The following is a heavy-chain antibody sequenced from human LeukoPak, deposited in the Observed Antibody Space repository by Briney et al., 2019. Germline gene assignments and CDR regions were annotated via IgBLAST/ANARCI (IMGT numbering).Heavy chain of an antibody. CDR1: GFTFSSYW. J-gene: IGHJ4*02. V-gene: IGHV3-74*01. CDR2: INTDGSST. D-gene: IGHD1-26*01. Sequence: GGSLRLSCAASGFTFSSYWMHWVRQAPGKGLVWVSRINTDGSSTSYADSVKGRFTISRDNSKNTLYLQMNSLRAEDTAVYYCASTPWELTAYFDYWGQGTLVTVSS. CDR3: ASTPWELTAYFDY.